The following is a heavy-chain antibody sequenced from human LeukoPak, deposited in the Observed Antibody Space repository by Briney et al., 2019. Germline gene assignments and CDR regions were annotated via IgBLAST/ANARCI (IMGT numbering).Heavy chain of an antibody. J-gene: IGHJ4*02. D-gene: IGHD2-2*02. Sequence: GGSLRLSCAASGFTFSSYWMSWVRQAPGKGLEWVANIKQDGSEKYYVDSVKGRFTISRDNSKNTLYLQMNSLRAEDTAVYYCARDRVVVPAAIGYFDYWGQGTLVTVSS. V-gene: IGHV3-7*01. CDR1: GFTFSSYW. CDR3: ARDRVVVPAAIGYFDY. CDR2: IKQDGSEK.